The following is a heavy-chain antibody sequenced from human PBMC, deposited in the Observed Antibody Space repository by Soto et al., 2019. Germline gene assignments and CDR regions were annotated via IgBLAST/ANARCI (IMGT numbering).Heavy chain of an antibody. J-gene: IGHJ6*03. CDR2: IYYSGST. CDR3: ARAANSYDYYYYMDV. D-gene: IGHD5-18*01. Sequence: SETLSLTCTVSGDSISSNYWSWIRQPPGKGLEWIGHIYYSGSTNYNPSLKSRVTISVDTSKNQFSLKLSSVTAADTAVYYCARAANSYDYYYYMDVWGKGTTVTVSS. V-gene: IGHV4-59*01. CDR1: GDSISSNY.